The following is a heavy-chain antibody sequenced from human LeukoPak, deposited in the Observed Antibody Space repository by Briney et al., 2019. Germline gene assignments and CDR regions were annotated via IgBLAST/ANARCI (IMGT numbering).Heavy chain of an antibody. CDR3: ARGQYSSGWWYYFDY. CDR1: GFTFSDYY. D-gene: IGHD6-19*01. CDR2: ITSTTSYT. V-gene: IGHV3-11*06. Sequence: PGGSLRLSCAASGFTFSDYYMSWIRQAPGKGLEWVSYITSTTSYTRYADSVKGRFTISRDNSKNTLYLQMNSLRAEDTAVYYCARGQYSSGWWYYFDYWGQGTLVTVSS. J-gene: IGHJ4*02.